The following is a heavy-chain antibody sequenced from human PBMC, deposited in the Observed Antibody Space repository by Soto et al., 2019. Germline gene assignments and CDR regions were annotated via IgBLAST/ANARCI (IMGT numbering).Heavy chain of an antibody. CDR2: IHYSKTT. CDR1: GVSIDNFY. V-gene: IGHV4-59*01. D-gene: IGHD6-13*01. CDR3: ARYTMATAAGVYYGLDF. Sequence: QVQLQESGPGLVKPSETRYLTCTVSGVSIDNFYWSWIRESPEKGLDWIGSIHYSKTTNYNPSLKSRVTISLDASKNQVSLQLDSVTPSDTAVYYCARYTMATAAGVYYGLDFWGQGTTVTVSS. J-gene: IGHJ6*02.